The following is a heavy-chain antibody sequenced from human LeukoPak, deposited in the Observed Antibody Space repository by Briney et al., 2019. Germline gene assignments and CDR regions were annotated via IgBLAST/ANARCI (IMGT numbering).Heavy chain of an antibody. CDR1: GYSINRGYS. CDR2: MYHSEST. D-gene: IGHD3-16*01. V-gene: IGHV4-38-2*01. Sequence: SSETRSLTCAVSGYSINRGYSWGWIRQPPGMGLEWIGNMYHSESTHYNPSLKSRVTISADTSKNQFSLKLSSVTAADTAVYYCARFDHVWETHGMDAFDLWGQGTMVTVSS. J-gene: IGHJ3*01. CDR3: ARFDHVWETHGMDAFDL.